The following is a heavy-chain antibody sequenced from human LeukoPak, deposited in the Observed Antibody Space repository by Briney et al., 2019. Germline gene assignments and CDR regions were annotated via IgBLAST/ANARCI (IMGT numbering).Heavy chain of an antibody. J-gene: IGHJ3*02. Sequence: GGSLRLSCAASGFTFSSYAMSWVRQAPGKGLEWVSAISGSGGSTYYADSVKGRFTISRDNSKNTLYLQMNSLRAEDTAVYYCARAPYYYGSGKAFDIWGQGTMVTVSS. CDR1: GFTFSSYA. CDR2: ISGSGGST. CDR3: ARAPYYYGSGKAFDI. V-gene: IGHV3-23*01. D-gene: IGHD3-10*01.